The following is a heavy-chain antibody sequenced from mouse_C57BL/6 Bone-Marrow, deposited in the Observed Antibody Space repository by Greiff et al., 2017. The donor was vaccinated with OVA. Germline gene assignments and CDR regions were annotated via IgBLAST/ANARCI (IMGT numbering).Heavy chain of an antibody. CDR3: ARDPYFDV. CDR1: GYTFTSYW. CDR2: INPSSGYT. Sequence: VQLQQSGAELAKPGASVKLSCKASGYTFTSYWMHWVKQRPGQGLEWIGYINPSSGYTKYNQKFKDKATLPADKSSSTAYMQLRSLKYEDAAVYYCARDPYFDVWGTGTTVTVSS. J-gene: IGHJ1*03. V-gene: IGHV1-7*01.